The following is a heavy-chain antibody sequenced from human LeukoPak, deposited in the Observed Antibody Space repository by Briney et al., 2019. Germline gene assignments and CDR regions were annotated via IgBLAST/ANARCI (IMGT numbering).Heavy chain of an antibody. CDR3: ARTTNQGNMDV. CDR2: IYYRGST. V-gene: IGHV4-59*01. CDR1: GGSISSYY. Sequence: SETLSLTCTVSGGSISSYYWSWIRQPPGKGLEWIAYIYYRGSTNYNPSLKSRVTISVDTSKNQFSLKVSSVTAADTAVYYCARTTNQGNMDVWGKGITVTVSS. D-gene: IGHD1-14*01. J-gene: IGHJ6*03.